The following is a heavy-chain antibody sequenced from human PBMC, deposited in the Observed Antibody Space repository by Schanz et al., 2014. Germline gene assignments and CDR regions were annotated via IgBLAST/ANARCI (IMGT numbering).Heavy chain of an antibody. V-gene: IGHV3-23*01. CDR3: AKDGPGGSGSNSADGGMDV. CDR1: GFNFSDYA. J-gene: IGHJ6*02. CDR2: NSGGGGTT. Sequence: EVHLLESGGGLVPPGGSLRLSCAASGFNFSDYAMCWVRQAPGQGLEWVAANSGGGGTTYYTDSVKGRVTISRDNSKSALYLQMNSLRAEDTAVYYCAKDGPGGSGSNSADGGMDVWGQGTTVTVSS. D-gene: IGHD3-10*01.